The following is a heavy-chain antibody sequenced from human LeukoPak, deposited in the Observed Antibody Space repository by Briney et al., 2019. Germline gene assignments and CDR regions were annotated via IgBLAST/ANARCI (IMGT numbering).Heavy chain of an antibody. CDR1: GFTFSNAW. J-gene: IGHJ4*02. D-gene: IGHD3-22*01. Sequence: GGSLRLSCAASGFTFSNAWMSWVRQAPGKGLEWVGRIKSKTDGGTTDYAAPVKGRFTISRDDSKNTLYLQMNSLKTEDTAVYYCTTGPYYYDSSGYTYYFDYWGRGTLVTVSS. CDR2: IKSKTDGGTT. V-gene: IGHV3-15*01. CDR3: TTGPYYYDSSGYTYYFDY.